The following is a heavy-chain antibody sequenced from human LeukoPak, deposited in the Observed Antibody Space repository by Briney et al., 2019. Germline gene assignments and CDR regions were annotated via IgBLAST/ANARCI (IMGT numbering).Heavy chain of an antibody. Sequence: SETLSLTCTVSGGSISSYYWSWIRQPPGKGLGWIGYIYYSGSTNYNPSLKSRVTISVDTSKNQFSLKLSSVTAADTAVYYCARGSGSYSLYFDYWGQGTLVTVSS. J-gene: IGHJ4*02. CDR2: IYYSGST. CDR3: ARGSGSYSLYFDY. CDR1: GGSISSYY. V-gene: IGHV4-59*01. D-gene: IGHD1-26*01.